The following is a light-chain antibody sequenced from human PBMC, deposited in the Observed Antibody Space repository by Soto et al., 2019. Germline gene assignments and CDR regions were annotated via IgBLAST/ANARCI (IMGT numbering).Light chain of an antibody. V-gene: IGKV1-12*01. CDR2: AAS. J-gene: IGKJ4*01. CDR3: QQANKFPRT. Sequence: DIQMTQSPSSVSASVGDRVTITCRTSQGISSWLAWYQQKPGKAPKLVIYAASSLPSGVPSRFSDSRSESDFNITISNLQPKDFVTYYCQQANKFPRTFGGGTKVESK. CDR1: QGISSW.